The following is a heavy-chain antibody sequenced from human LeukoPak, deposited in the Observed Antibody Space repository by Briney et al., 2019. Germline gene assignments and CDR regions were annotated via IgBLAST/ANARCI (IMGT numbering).Heavy chain of an antibody. Sequence: PGGSLRLSCAASGFTFSSYAMSWVRQAPGKGLEWVSAISGSGGSTYYADSVKGRFTISRDNSKNTLYLQMNSLRAEDTAVYYCAKDFRAARKYYYVTDPHDAFDIWGQGTMVTVSS. J-gene: IGHJ3*02. CDR1: GFTFSSYA. D-gene: IGHD3-10*02. CDR2: ISGSGGST. CDR3: AKDFRAARKYYYVTDPHDAFDI. V-gene: IGHV3-23*01.